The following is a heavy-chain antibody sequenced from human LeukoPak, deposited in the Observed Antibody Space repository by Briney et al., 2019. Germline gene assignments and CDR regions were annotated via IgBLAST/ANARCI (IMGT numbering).Heavy chain of an antibody. Sequence: SETLSLTCAVYGGSFSGYYWSWIRQPPGKGLEWIGEINNSGSTNYNPSLKSRVTISVDTPKNQFSLKLSSVTAADTAVYYCARGRYYYDSSGYYPGYYMDVWGKGTTVTVSS. J-gene: IGHJ6*03. CDR1: GGSFSGYY. V-gene: IGHV4-34*01. CDR2: INNSGST. CDR3: ARGRYYYDSSGYYPGYYMDV. D-gene: IGHD3-22*01.